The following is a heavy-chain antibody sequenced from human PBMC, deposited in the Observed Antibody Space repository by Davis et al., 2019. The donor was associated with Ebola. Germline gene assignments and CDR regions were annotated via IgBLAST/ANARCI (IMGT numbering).Heavy chain of an antibody. J-gene: IGHJ3*02. CDR3: ARTYYYDDSGYRNAFDI. V-gene: IGHV3-30-3*01. Sequence: GGSLRLSCAASGFTFSSYAMHWVRQAPGKGLEWVSVISYDGSNNYDADSVKGRFTISRDNSKNTLFLQMHSLRAEDTAVYYCARTYYYDDSGYRNAFDIWGQGTMVTVSS. CDR1: GFTFSSYA. D-gene: IGHD3-22*01. CDR2: ISYDGSNN.